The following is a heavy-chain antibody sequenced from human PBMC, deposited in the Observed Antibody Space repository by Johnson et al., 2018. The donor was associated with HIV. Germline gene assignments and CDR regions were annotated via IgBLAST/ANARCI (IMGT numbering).Heavy chain of an antibody. Sequence: QVQLVESGGGVVQPGRTLRLSCAASGFPFSNFAMHWVRQAPGKGLEWVAIIRYDGSNKYYADSVKGRFTISRDNSKNTLYLQMNSLRAEDTAVYYCAKDPSYIVATAMTDAFDIWGQGTMVTVSS. CDR3: AKDPSYIVATAMTDAFDI. J-gene: IGHJ3*02. V-gene: IGHV3-30*02. CDR1: GFPFSNFA. D-gene: IGHD5-12*01. CDR2: IRYDGSNK.